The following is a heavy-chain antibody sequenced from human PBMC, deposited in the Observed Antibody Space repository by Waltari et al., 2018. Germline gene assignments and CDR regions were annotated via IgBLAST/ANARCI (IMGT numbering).Heavy chain of an antibody. CDR3: VKGGYIISDY. CDR1: GFTFNSVS. Sequence: EVQLVESGGGLVKPGGSLTLSCEASGFTFNSVSMTWVRQAPGKGVEWIATIASGSDYIFDAVSVRGRFTISRDNARSTVNLRMNSLRTEDTAVYYCVKGGYIISDYWGQGIQVIVSS. D-gene: IGHD3-22*01. CDR2: IASGSDYI. J-gene: IGHJ4*02. V-gene: IGHV3-21*02.